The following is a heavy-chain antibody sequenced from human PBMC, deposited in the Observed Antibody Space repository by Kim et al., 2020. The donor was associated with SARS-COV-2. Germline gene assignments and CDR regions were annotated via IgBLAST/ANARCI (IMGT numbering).Heavy chain of an antibody. D-gene: IGHD3-3*01. J-gene: IGHJ4*02. CDR1: GYTFTSYA. CDR2: INTNTGNP. CDR3: ARGTLWGTSFGVVPSDY. Sequence: ASVKVSCKASGYTFTSYAMNWVRQAPGQGLEWMGWINTNTGNPTYAQGFTGRFVFSLDTSVSTAYLQISSLKAEDTAVYCCARGTLWGTSFGVVPSDYWGQGPLVTVSS. V-gene: IGHV7-4-1*02.